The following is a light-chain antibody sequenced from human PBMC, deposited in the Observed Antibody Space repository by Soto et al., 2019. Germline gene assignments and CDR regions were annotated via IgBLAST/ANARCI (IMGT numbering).Light chain of an antibody. CDR1: NIGDKR. Sequence: SSELTQPPSVSVAPEKTTTITCGGNNIGDKRVHWYRQKPGQAPVLLISYVSDRPSGIPERFSGSNSGNTATLTISRVEAGDEADYYCQVWDIMTDNYVFGGGTKLTVL. J-gene: IGLJ1*01. CDR2: YVS. CDR3: QVWDIMTDNYV. V-gene: IGLV3-21*04.